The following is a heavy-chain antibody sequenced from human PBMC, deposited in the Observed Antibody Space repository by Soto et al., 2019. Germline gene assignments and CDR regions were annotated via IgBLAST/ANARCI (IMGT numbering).Heavy chain of an antibody. V-gene: IGHV4-31*03. Sequence: SETLSLTCTVSGGSISSGGYYGSWIRQHPGKGLEWIGYIYYSGSTYYNPSLKSRVTISVDTSKNQFSLKLSSVTAADTAVYYCARGPRKSQWGITMIVVAIKSAFDIWGQGTMVT. J-gene: IGHJ3*02. CDR2: IYYSGST. D-gene: IGHD3-22*01. CDR1: GGSISSGGYY. CDR3: ARGPRKSQWGITMIVVAIKSAFDI.